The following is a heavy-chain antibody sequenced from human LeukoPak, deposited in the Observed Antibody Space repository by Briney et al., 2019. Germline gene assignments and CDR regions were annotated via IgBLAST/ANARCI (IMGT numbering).Heavy chain of an antibody. Sequence: SGGSLRLSCAASGILFSNTAMNWARQSPGRGLEWVSAISGGGERAFYADSVKGRFTISRDSSKNILYLQMNSLTADDTAIYYCGKDGGQYSSGPEFDPRGQGALVTVSS. CDR2: ISGGGERA. D-gene: IGHD6-19*01. J-gene: IGHJ5*02. V-gene: IGHV3-23*01. CDR1: GILFSNTA. CDR3: GKDGGQYSSGPEFDP.